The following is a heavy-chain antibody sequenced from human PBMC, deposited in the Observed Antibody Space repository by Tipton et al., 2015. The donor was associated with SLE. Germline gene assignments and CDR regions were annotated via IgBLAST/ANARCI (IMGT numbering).Heavy chain of an antibody. V-gene: IGHV4-39*07. Sequence: TLSLTCTVSGGSISSSSYYWGWIRQPPGKGLEWIGSIYYSGSTYYNPSLKSRVTISGDTSKDQFSLRLTSVTAADTAVYHCARLDPSGPRDFWGQGTLVTVSS. CDR2: IYYSGST. CDR1: GGSISSSSYY. J-gene: IGHJ4*02. CDR3: ARLDPSGPRDF.